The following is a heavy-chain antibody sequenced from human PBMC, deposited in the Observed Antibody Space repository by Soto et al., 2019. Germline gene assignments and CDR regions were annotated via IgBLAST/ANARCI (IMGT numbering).Heavy chain of an antibody. J-gene: IGHJ5*02. Sequence: PSETLSLTCAVSGGSISSGGYSWSWIRQPPGKGLEWIGYIYHSGSTYYNPSLKSRVTISVDRSKNQFSLKLSSVTAADTAVYYCARDKFAESWGQGTLVTVSS. D-gene: IGHD3-16*01. CDR1: GGSISSGGYS. CDR3: ARDKFAES. V-gene: IGHV4-30-2*01. CDR2: IYHSGST.